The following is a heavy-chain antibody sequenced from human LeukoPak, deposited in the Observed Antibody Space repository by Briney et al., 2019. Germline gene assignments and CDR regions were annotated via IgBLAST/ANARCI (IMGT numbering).Heavy chain of an antibody. CDR3: ARGYYSSTSCYLGYSWFDP. CDR2: IYTSGST. D-gene: IGHD2-2*01. V-gene: IGHV4-61*02. J-gene: IGHJ5*02. CDR1: GGSISSSSYY. Sequence: SETLSLTCTVSGGSISSSSYYWSWIRQPAGKGLEWIGRIYTSGSTNYNPSLKSRVTISVDRSKNQFSLKLSSVTAADTAVYYCARGYYSSTSCYLGYSWFDPWGQGTLVTVSS.